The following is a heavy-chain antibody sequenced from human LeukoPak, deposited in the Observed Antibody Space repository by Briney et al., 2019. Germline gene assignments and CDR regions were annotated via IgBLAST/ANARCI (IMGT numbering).Heavy chain of an antibody. V-gene: IGHV3-30*18. CDR2: ISYDGSNK. CDR3: AKSGYSSSWWDYYYYYMDV. D-gene: IGHD6-13*01. Sequence: GGSLRLSCAASGFTFSSYGMHWVRQAPGKGLEWVAVISYDGSNKYYADSVKGRFTISRDNSKNTLYLQMNSLRAEDTAVYYCAKSGYSSSWWDYYYYYMDVWGKGTTVTISS. J-gene: IGHJ6*03. CDR1: GFTFSSYG.